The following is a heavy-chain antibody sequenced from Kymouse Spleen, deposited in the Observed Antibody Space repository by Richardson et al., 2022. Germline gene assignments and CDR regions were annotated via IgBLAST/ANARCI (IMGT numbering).Heavy chain of an antibody. CDR3: ARDRIVGATSVYYYYYGMDV. D-gene: IGHD1-26*01. V-gene: IGHV1-69*05. J-gene: IGHJ6*02. CDR1: GGTFSSYA. CDR2: IIPIFGTA. Sequence: QVQLVQSGAEVKKPGSSVKVSCKASGGTFSSYAISWVRQAPGQGLEWMGGIIPIFGTANYAQKFQGRVTITTDESTSTAYMELSSLRSEDTAVYYCARDRIVGATSVYYYYYGMDVWGQGTTVTVSS.